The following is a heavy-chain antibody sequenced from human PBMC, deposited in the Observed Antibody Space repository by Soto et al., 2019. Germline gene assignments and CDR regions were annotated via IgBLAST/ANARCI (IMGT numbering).Heavy chain of an antibody. J-gene: IGHJ4*02. Sequence: QVQLVQSGAEVKKAGSSVKVSCKASGGTFRSHTISWVRQVPGQGLEWMGGIIPIYGTTNYAQKFQGRLTITADKSTSTAYMELSSLRSEDTAVFYCARATVTALTDWGQGTQVTVSS. CDR2: IIPIYGTT. D-gene: IGHD2-21*02. CDR3: ARATVTALTD. V-gene: IGHV1-69*06. CDR1: GGTFRSHT.